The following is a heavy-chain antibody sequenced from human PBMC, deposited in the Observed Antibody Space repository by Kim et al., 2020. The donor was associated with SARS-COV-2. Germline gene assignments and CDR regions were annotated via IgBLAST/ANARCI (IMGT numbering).Heavy chain of an antibody. CDR1: GGSISSYY. CDR3: ARSSYSSGWYYFDY. D-gene: IGHD6-19*01. Sequence: SETLSLTCTVSGGSISSYYLSWIRQPPGKGLEWIGYIYYSGSTNYNPSLKSRVTISVDTSKNQFSLKLSSVTAADTAVYYCARSSYSSGWYYFDYWGQGTLVTVSS. V-gene: IGHV4-59*13. J-gene: IGHJ4*02. CDR2: IYYSGST.